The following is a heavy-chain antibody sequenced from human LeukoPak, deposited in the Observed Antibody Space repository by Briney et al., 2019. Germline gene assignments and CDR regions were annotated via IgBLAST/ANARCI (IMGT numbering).Heavy chain of an antibody. CDR3: TKDYDTVGYYSSDY. Sequence: GGSLRLSCAASGFTFSDYAMSWVRQVPGKGLEWVSTLSGSGTTTFYANSVKGRFTISRDSSKNTLYLQMNSLRAADTALYYCTKDYDTVGYYSSDYWGQGTLVTVSS. V-gene: IGHV3-23*01. J-gene: IGHJ4*02. CDR1: GFTFSDYA. D-gene: IGHD3-22*01. CDR2: LSGSGTTT.